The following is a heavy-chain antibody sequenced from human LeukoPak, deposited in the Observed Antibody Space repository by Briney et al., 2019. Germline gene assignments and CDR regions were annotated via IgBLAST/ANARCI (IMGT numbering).Heavy chain of an antibody. J-gene: IGHJ4*02. CDR1: GFSFSNYW. D-gene: IGHD2-8*01. CDR2: IKEDEGEI. V-gene: IGHV3-7*01. CDR3: ARGVYHFDY. Sequence: PGGSLRLSCAGSGFSFSNYWMTWVRQAPGKGLEWVAYIKEDEGEIYYADSVKGRFTISRDNAKNSLYLQMNSLRAEDTAVYYCARGVYHFDYWGQGTLVTVSS.